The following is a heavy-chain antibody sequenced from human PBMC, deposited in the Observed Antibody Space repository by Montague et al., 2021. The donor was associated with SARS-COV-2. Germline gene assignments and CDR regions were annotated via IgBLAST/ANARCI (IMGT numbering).Heavy chain of an antibody. CDR1: GGSISSSNYY. Sequence: SETLSLTCTVSGGSISSSNYYWGWVRQPPGKGLEWIGSISYRGDPYYNPSLKSRLTISVDTSQNQFSLKLSSGTAADTAVYYCVKPLATGNYYYWGQGTLVTVSS. D-gene: IGHD1-1*01. CDR3: VKPLATGNYYY. J-gene: IGHJ4*02. CDR2: ISYRGDP. V-gene: IGHV4-39*01.